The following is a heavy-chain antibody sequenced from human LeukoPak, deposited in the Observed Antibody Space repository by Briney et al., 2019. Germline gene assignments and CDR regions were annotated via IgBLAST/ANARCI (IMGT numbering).Heavy chain of an antibody. D-gene: IGHD5-18*01. J-gene: IGHJ4*02. Sequence: TLSLTCTVSGGSISSGGYYWSWIRQHPGKGLEWIGYIYYSGSTYYNPSLKSRVTISVDTSKNQFSLKLSSVTAADTAVYYCARENTAMAFDYWGQGTLVTVSS. CDR2: IYYSGST. CDR1: GGSISSGGYY. V-gene: IGHV4-31*03. CDR3: ARENTAMAFDY.